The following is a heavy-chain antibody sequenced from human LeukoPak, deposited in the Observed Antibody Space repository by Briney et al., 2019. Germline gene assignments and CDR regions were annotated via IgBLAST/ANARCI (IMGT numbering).Heavy chain of an antibody. Sequence: SETLSLTCTVSGGSISSSSYYWGWIRQPPGKGLEWIGSIYCSGSTYYNPSLKSRVTISVDTSKNQFSLKLSSVTAADTAVYYCARDPTTESSSWLYNWFDPWGQGTLVTVSS. D-gene: IGHD6-13*01. CDR3: ARDPTTESSSWLYNWFDP. V-gene: IGHV4-39*02. J-gene: IGHJ5*02. CDR1: GGSISSSSYY. CDR2: IYCSGST.